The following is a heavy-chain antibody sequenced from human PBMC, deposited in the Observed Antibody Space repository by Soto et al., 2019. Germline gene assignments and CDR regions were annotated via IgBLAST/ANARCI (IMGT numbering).Heavy chain of an antibody. Sequence: PSETLALTCTVSGGTISSGGYYWSWNRQHPGKGLEWIGYIYYSGSTYYNPSLKSRVTISVDTSKNQFSLKLSSVTAADTAVYYCAREPGPYCSSTSCSIYRGQGTLVTVSS. CDR2: IYYSGST. CDR1: GGTISSGGYY. V-gene: IGHV4-31*03. D-gene: IGHD2-2*01. J-gene: IGHJ4*02. CDR3: AREPGPYCSSTSCSIY.